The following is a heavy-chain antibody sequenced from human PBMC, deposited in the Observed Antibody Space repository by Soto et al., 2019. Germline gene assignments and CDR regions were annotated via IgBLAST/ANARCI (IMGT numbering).Heavy chain of an antibody. CDR1: GFTFTDHA. D-gene: IGHD4-4*01. CDR3: AGQGRGARTYHYRNLEV. Sequence: QVQLVESGGGVVQPERSLRLSCAASGFTFTDHAIHWVSQAPGRGLEWVALISSDGSSKYFADSVKGRFTVSRDNSQNTLSLPMNSRRTKDTAVYYCAGQGRGARTYHYRNLEVWGQGTRVTVSS. CDR2: ISSDGSSK. V-gene: IGHV3-30-3*01. J-gene: IGHJ6*02.